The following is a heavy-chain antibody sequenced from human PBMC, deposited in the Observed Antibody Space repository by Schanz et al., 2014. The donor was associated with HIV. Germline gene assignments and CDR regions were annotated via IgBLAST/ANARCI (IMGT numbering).Heavy chain of an antibody. Sequence: QVQLVQSGVEVKKPGASVKVSCESSGGRFSSYAINWVRQASGLGLEWMGWMNPSTGNSGYAQMFQVRVTMTRDTSISTAYLEVDSLKSEDTAVYYCARGPKWEGLMDVWGQGTTVIVSS. D-gene: IGHD1-26*01. CDR1: GGRFSSYA. CDR3: ARGPKWEGLMDV. J-gene: IGHJ6*02. V-gene: IGHV1-8*02. CDR2: MNPSTGNS.